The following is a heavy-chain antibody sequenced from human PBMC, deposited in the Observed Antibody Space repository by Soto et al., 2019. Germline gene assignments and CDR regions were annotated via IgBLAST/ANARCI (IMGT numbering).Heavy chain of an antibody. Sequence: EVQLVESGGGLVQPGGSLRLSCAASGLTVRSNYMTWVRQAPGKGLEWVSVLYNDGTTSYADSVKGRFTISRDNSKNTLYLQMNSLRVDDTAVYYCSRDAHGDPELDVWGQGTTVTVSS. CDR2: LYNDGTT. CDR3: SRDAHGDPELDV. J-gene: IGHJ6*02. CDR1: GLTVRSNY. V-gene: IGHV3-66*01. D-gene: IGHD7-27*01.